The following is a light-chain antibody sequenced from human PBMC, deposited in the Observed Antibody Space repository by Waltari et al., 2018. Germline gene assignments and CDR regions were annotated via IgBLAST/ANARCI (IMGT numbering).Light chain of an antibody. Sequence: QSVLTQPPSVSGAPGQSVTISCSGSSPNIGAASDIHNVHWYQQLPGTAPKLLIYANINRPSGCPDRLSGSKSGTSASLAITGLQADDEAHYYCQSYDSSLGVVVFGGGTKLTVL. CDR2: ANI. J-gene: IGLJ2*01. CDR1: SPNIGAASD. V-gene: IGLV1-40*01. CDR3: QSYDSSLGVVV.